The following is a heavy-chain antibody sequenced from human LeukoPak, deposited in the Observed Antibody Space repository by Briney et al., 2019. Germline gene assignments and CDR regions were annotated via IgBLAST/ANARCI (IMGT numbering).Heavy chain of an antibody. V-gene: IGHV4-59*08. D-gene: IGHD3-10*01. J-gene: IGHJ3*02. CDR3: ARRRGDYGSGELNI. CDR2: IYYSGST. Sequence: SETLSLTCTVSGGSISSYYWSWIRQPPGKGLEWIGYIYYSGSTKYNPSLKSRVTISVDTSKNQFSLKLSSVTVADTAVYYCARRRGDYGSGELNIWGQGTMVTVAS. CDR1: GGSISSYY.